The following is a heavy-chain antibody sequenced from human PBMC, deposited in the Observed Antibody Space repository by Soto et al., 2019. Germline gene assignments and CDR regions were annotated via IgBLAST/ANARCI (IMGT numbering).Heavy chain of an antibody. CDR1: GYTFTSYT. CDR2: IIPILGIA. Sequence: GASVKVSCKASGYTFTSYTISWVRQAPGQGLEWMGRIIPILGIANYAQKFQGRVTITADKSTSTAYMELSSLRSEDTAVYYCARATTIVDYWGQGTLVTVSS. V-gene: IGHV1-69*02. D-gene: IGHD3-22*01. CDR3: ARATTIVDY. J-gene: IGHJ4*02.